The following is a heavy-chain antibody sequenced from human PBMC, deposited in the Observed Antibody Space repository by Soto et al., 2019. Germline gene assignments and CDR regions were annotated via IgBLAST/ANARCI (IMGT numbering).Heavy chain of an antibody. D-gene: IGHD1-1*01. Sequence: TLSLTCSVSGDSITSYYWNWIRQSPGKGLEWIGHISYNGRINYNPSLKGRVTISIDTSKNQFSLKVSSVTATDTAVYYCARQVHPLEPIDLWGQGTLVTVSS. CDR2: ISYNGRI. CDR3: ARQVHPLEPIDL. CDR1: GDSITSYY. J-gene: IGHJ4*02. V-gene: IGHV4-59*08.